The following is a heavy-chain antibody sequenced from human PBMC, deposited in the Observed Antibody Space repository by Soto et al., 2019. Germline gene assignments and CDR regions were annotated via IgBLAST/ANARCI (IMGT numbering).Heavy chain of an antibody. Sequence: SETLSLTCAVYGGSFSGYYWGWIRQPPGKGLECIGEINHTGSPNYNPSLERRVTISVDPSKKQSSLKLSSVTAADTALYYCARATVTPRLRANWFDPWGQGTLVTVSS. CDR2: INHTGSP. D-gene: IGHD4-17*01. J-gene: IGHJ5*02. CDR1: GGSFSGYY. V-gene: IGHV4-34*01. CDR3: ARATVTPRLRANWFDP.